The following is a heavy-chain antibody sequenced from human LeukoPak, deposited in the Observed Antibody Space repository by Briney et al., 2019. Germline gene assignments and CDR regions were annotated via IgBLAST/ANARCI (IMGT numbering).Heavy chain of an antibody. V-gene: IGHV1-69*13. CDR2: IIPIFGTA. CDR1: GGTFSSYA. D-gene: IGHD3-22*01. Sequence: GASVKVSCKASGGTFSSYAISWVRQAPGQGLEWMGGIIPIFGTANYAQKFQGRVTITADESTSTAYMELSSLRSEDTAVYYCARWYYYDSSGYAQEPWGQGTLVTVSS. CDR3: ARWYYYDSSGYAQEP. J-gene: IGHJ5*02.